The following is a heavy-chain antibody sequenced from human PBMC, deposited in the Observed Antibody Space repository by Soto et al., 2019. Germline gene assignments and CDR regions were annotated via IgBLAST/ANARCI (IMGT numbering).Heavy chain of an antibody. CDR2: IYYSGST. Sequence: PSETLSLTCTVSGGSISSYYWSWIRQPPGKGLECIGYIYYSGSTNYNPSLKSRVTISVDTSKNQFSLKLSSVTAADTAVYYCARAGRITMVRGAPQLDYWGQGTLVTVSS. V-gene: IGHV4-59*01. D-gene: IGHD3-10*01. CDR1: GGSISSYY. J-gene: IGHJ4*02. CDR3: ARAGRITMVRGAPQLDY.